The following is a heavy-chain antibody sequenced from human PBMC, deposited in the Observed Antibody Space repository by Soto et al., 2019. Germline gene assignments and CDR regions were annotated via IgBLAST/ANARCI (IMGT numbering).Heavy chain of an antibody. D-gene: IGHD2-2*01. Sequence: QVQLVQSGAEGKKPGSSVKVSCKASGGTFSSYAISWVRQAPGQGLEWMGGIIPIFGTANYAQKFQGRVTITADESTSTAYMELSSLRSEDTAVYYCARGGEGYQLLTCWFDPWGQGTLVTVSS. V-gene: IGHV1-69*12. CDR2: IIPIFGTA. CDR1: GGTFSSYA. J-gene: IGHJ5*02. CDR3: ARGGEGYQLLTCWFDP.